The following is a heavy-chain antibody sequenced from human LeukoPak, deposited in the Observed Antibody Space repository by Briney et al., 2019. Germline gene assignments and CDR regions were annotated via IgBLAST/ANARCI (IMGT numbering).Heavy chain of an antibody. CDR3: ARITMTTSGWYFDL. CDR1: GYTFTYFY. Sequence: ASVKVCCKASGYTFTYFYMHWLRQAPGQGLEWMGVIHPSGGSTSYAQKFQGRVTMTTDTSTSTVYMELSSLRSEDTALYYCARITMTTSGWYFDLWRRGTLVTVSS. D-gene: IGHD3-22*01. J-gene: IGHJ2*01. CDR2: IHPSGGST. V-gene: IGHV1-46*01.